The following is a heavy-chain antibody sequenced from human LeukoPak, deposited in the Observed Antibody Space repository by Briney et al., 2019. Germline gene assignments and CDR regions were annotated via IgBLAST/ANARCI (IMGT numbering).Heavy chain of an antibody. CDR3: ARLAQPKSSSWTFDS. CDR2: IYFSGST. D-gene: IGHD6-13*01. Sequence: PSETLSLTCTVSGGSISDYYWSWIRQPPGKGLEWIGYIYFSGSTKYNPSLKSRVTISVDRSKNQFSLKLTSVTAADTAVYYCARLAQPKSSSWTFDSWGQGALVTVS. CDR1: GGSISDYY. J-gene: IGHJ4*02. V-gene: IGHV4-59*08.